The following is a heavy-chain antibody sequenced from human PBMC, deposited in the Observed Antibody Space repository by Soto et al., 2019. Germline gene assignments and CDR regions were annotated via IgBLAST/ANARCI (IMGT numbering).Heavy chain of an antibody. V-gene: IGHV4-39*01. CDR2: IYYSGGT. Sequence: SETLSLTCTVSGGSISSSSYFWGWIRQPPGKGLEWIGSIYYSGGTYYNPSLKSRVTISVDTSKNQFSLKLSSVTAADTAVYYCARRWGRTFDYWGQGTLVTVAS. D-gene: IGHD7-27*01. J-gene: IGHJ4*02. CDR1: GGSISSSSYF. CDR3: ARRWGRTFDY.